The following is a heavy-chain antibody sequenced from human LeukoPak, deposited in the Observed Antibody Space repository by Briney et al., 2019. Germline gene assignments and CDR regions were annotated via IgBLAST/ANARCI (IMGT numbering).Heavy chain of an antibody. V-gene: IGHV3-21*01. CDR1: GFTFSSYE. CDR2: ISSSSGYI. J-gene: IGHJ4*02. CDR3: ARGGDSSGYRHLGY. Sequence: GGSLRLSCAASGFTFSSYEMNWVRQAPGKGLEWVSSISSSSGYIYYADSVKGRFTISRDNAKNSLYLQMNSLRAEDTAVYYCARGGDSSGYRHLGYWGQGTLVTVSS. D-gene: IGHD3-22*01.